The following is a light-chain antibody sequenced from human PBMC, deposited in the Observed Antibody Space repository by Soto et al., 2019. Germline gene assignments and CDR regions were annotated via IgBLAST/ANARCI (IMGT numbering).Light chain of an antibody. CDR3: QRYGTSTPLT. CDR2: GAS. CDR1: QSVSSSY. J-gene: IGKJ4*01. V-gene: IGKV3-20*01. Sequence: EVVLAQSPGTLSLSPGDRATLSCRASQSVSSSYLAWYQQKPGQPPRLLLYGASSRATGIPDRFSGSGSGTDFALTISRLEPEDCAVYYCQRYGTSTPLTFGGGTKVEIK.